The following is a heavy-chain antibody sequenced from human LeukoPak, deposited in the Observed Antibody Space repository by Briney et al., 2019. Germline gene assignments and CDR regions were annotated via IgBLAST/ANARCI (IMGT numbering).Heavy chain of an antibody. CDR1: GFTFSSAW. D-gene: IGHD3-10*01. Sequence: KPGGSLRLSCAASGFTFSSAWMSWVRQAPGKGLEWVGRIKSKTDGGTTDYAAPVKGRFTISRDDSKNTLYLQMNSLKTEDTAVYYCISYPSYYGSGSRLYYFDYWGQGTLVTVSS. CDR3: ISYPSYYGSGSRLYYFDY. CDR2: IKSKTDGGTT. V-gene: IGHV3-15*01. J-gene: IGHJ4*02.